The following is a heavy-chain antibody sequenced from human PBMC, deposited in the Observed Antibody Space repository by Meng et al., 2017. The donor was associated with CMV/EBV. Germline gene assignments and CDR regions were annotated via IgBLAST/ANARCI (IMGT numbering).Heavy chain of an antibody. Sequence: ASVKVSCKASGYTFTSYGISWVQQAPGQGLEWMGWISAYNGNTNYAQKLQGRVTMTTDTSTSTAYMELRSLRSDDTAVYYCARDSTAAIPNPFDYWGQGTLVTVSS. CDR1: GYTFTSYG. V-gene: IGHV1-18*01. D-gene: IGHD2-2*02. CDR2: ISAYNGNT. J-gene: IGHJ4*02. CDR3: ARDSTAAIPNPFDY.